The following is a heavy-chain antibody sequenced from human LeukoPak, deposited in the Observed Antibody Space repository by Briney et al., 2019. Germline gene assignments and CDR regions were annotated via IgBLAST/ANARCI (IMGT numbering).Heavy chain of an antibody. J-gene: IGHJ6*02. CDR1: GYTFTGYY. Sequence: GASVKVSCKASGYTFTGYYMHWVRQAPGQGLEWMGWINPNSGGTNYAQKFQGWVTMTRDTSISTAYMELSRLRSDDTAVYYCARDGGTTYYDILTGPTTHYYGMDVWGQGTTVTVSS. V-gene: IGHV1-2*04. D-gene: IGHD3-9*01. CDR3: ARDGGTTYYDILTGPTTHYYGMDV. CDR2: INPNSGGT.